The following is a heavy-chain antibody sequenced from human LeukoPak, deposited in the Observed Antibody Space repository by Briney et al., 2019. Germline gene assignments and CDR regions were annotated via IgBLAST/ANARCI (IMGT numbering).Heavy chain of an antibody. CDR2: IYSGGST. CDR1: VFTCSSHY. V-gene: IGHV3-66*02. J-gene: IGHJ4*02. CDR3: ASPEYYYDSSGRFDY. D-gene: IGHD3-22*01. Sequence: GGSLRLSCAASVFTCSSHYMSWVRQAPGKALEWVSVIYSGGSTYYADSVKGRFTISRGNSKNTLYLQMNSLRAEATAVYYCASPEYYYDSSGRFDYWGQGTPVTVSP.